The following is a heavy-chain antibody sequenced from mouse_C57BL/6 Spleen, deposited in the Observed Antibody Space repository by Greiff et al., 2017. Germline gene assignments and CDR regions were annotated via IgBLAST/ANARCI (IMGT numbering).Heavy chain of an antibody. D-gene: IGHD2-3*01. V-gene: IGHV1-55*01. J-gene: IGHJ3*01. Sequence: VKLQESGAELVKPGASVKMSCKASGYTFTSYWITWVKQRPGQGLEWIGDIYPGSGSTNYNEKFKSKATLTVDTSSSTAYMQLSSLTSEDSAVYYCASHDGYYWFAYWGQGTLVTVYA. CDR2: IYPGSGST. CDR3: ASHDGYYWFAY. CDR1: GYTFTSYW.